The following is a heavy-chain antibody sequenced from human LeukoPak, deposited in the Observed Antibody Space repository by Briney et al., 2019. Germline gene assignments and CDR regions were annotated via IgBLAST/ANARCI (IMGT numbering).Heavy chain of an antibody. V-gene: IGHV3-66*01. CDR3: ARDRFNGMDV. D-gene: IGHD3-3*01. CDR1: EFTVSSNY. J-gene: IGHJ6*02. Sequence: GGSLRLSCAASEFTVSSNYMTWVRQAPGKGLEWVSIICSGDTTYYADSVKGRFTISRDNSKNTLYLQMNSLRAEDTAVYYCARDRFNGMDVWGQGTTVTVSS. CDR2: ICSGDTT.